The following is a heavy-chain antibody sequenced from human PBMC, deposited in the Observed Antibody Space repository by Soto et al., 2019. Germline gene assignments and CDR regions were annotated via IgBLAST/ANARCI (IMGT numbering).Heavy chain of an antibody. CDR1: GYTFTGYY. CDR3: ARAQRSMVRGVPVDY. J-gene: IGHJ4*02. Sequence: SVKVSCKASGYTFTGYYMHWVRQAPGQGLEWMGWINPNSGGTNYAQKFQGWVTMTRDTSISTAYMELSRLRSDDTAVYYCARAQRSMVRGVPVDYWGQGTLVTVSS. D-gene: IGHD3-10*01. CDR2: INPNSGGT. V-gene: IGHV1-2*04.